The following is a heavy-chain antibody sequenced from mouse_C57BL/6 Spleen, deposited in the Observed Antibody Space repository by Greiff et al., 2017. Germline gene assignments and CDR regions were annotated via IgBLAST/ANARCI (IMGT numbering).Heavy chain of an antibody. CDR1: GYTFTDYY. J-gene: IGHJ2*01. D-gene: IGHD3-2*02. CDR3: ARRAAQARGFDY. CDR2: INPNNGGT. V-gene: IGHV1-26*01. Sequence: EVQLQQSGPELVKPGASVKISCKASGYTFTDYYMNWVKQSHGKSLEWIGDINPNNGGTSYNQKFKGKATLTVDKSSSTAYMELRSLTSEDSAVYYCARRAAQARGFDYWGQGTTLTVSS.